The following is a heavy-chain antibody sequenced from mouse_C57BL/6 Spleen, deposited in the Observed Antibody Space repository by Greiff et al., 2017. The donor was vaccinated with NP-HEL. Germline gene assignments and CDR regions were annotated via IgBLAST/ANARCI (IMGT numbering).Heavy chain of an antibody. D-gene: IGHD1-1*02. CDR1: GFTFSSYA. CDR3: TGGAHYYGGGYDAMDY. CDR2: ISSGGDYT. V-gene: IGHV5-9-1*02. J-gene: IGHJ4*01. Sequence: EVKLMESGEGLVKPGGSLKLSCAASGFTFSSYAMSWVRQTPEKRLEWVAYISSGGDYTYYADTVKGRFTISRDNARNTLYLQLSSLKSEDTAMYYCTGGAHYYGGGYDAMDYWGQGTSVTVSS.